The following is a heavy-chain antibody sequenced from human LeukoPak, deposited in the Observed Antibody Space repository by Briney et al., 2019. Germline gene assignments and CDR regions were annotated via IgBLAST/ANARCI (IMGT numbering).Heavy chain of an antibody. V-gene: IGHV3-74*03. Sequence: GGSLRLSCAASEFTFSSYWMHWVRQLPGKGLVWVSRINSDGSSTTYADSVKGRFTISRDNAKNTLYLQMNSLRAEDTAVYHCARVGPSDNNDYINWFDPWGQGTLVTVSS. J-gene: IGHJ5*02. CDR3: ARVGPSDNNDYINWFDP. CDR1: EFTFSSYW. D-gene: IGHD4/OR15-4a*01. CDR2: INSDGSST.